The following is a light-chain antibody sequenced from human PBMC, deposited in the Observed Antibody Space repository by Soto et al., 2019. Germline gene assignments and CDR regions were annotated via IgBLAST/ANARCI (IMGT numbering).Light chain of an antibody. V-gene: IGKV3-20*01. Sequence: EIVLTQSPGTLSLSPGERATLSCRASQSVSSSYLAWYQQKPGQAPRLLIYGASSRATGIPDRFSGSGSGTDFTLTISRLEPEDFAVYYCQQYGSSLTMYTFGQGT. CDR1: QSVSSSY. CDR2: GAS. J-gene: IGKJ2*01. CDR3: QQYGSSLTMYT.